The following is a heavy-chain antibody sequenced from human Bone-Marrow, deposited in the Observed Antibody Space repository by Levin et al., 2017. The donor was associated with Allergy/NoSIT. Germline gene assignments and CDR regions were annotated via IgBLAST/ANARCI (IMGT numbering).Heavy chain of an antibody. CDR2: INFDGTTT. Sequence: PAGGSLRLSCEASGFTFSGYWMHWVRQAPGKGLVWVSRINFDGTTTTYADSLKGRFTISRDNAKNTLYLQMNSLRAEDTAVYYCARSSDLGASGYSYGYLYYWGQGTLVSVSS. CDR3: ARSSDLGASGYSYGYLYY. V-gene: IGHV3-74*01. J-gene: IGHJ4*02. CDR1: GFTFSGYW. D-gene: IGHD5-18*01.